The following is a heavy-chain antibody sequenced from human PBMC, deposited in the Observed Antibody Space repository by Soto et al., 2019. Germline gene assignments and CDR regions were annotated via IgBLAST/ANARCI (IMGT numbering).Heavy chain of an antibody. CDR2: IYYSGRT. CDR1: GDSIRRGDYY. J-gene: IGHJ6*02. V-gene: IGHV4-31*03. D-gene: IGHD7-27*01. Sequence: PSETLSLTCTVSGDSIRRGDYYWSWIRQHPGKGLEWIGYIYYSGRTYYNPSLKSRVTILVDTSKNQFSLTLNSVTAADTSEDYCARERASWGQRLYGYYGMDVWGQGTTVTVSS. CDR3: ARERASWGQRLYGYYGMDV.